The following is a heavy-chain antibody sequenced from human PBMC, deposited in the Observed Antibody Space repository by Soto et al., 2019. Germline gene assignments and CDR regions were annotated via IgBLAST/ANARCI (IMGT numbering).Heavy chain of an antibody. CDR2: INPNSGGT. V-gene: IGHV1-2*04. J-gene: IGHJ6*02. CDR3: ARAQKAGPYYYYGMDA. D-gene: IGHD6-13*01. CDR1: GYTFTGYY. Sequence: GASVKVSCKASGYTFTGYYMHWVRQAPGQGLEWMGWINPNSGGTNYAQKFQGWVTMTRDTSISTAYMELSRLRSDDTAVYYCARAQKAGPYYYYGMDAWGQGTTVTVSS.